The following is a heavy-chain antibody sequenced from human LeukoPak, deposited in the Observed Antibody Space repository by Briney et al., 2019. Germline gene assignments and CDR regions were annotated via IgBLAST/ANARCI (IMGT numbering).Heavy chain of an antibody. Sequence: PGGSLRLSCAASGFTFSSYGMHWVRQAPGKGLEWVAVISYDGSNKYYADSVKGRFTISRDNSKNPLYLQMNSLRAEDTAVYYCAKGGKYYGDYSMDVWGKGTTVTVSS. CDR1: GFTFSSYG. V-gene: IGHV3-30*18. D-gene: IGHD4-17*01. CDR2: ISYDGSNK. J-gene: IGHJ6*04. CDR3: AKGGKYYGDYSMDV.